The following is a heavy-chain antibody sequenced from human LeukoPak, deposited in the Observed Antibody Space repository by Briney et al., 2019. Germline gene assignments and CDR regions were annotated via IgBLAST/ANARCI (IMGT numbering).Heavy chain of an antibody. CDR1: GFTFSSNA. CDR2: ISGSGGST. J-gene: IGHJ4*02. Sequence: PGGSLRLSCAASGFTFSSNAMSWVRQAPGKRLEWVSAISGSGGSTYYADSVKGRFTISRDNSKNTLYLQRNSLRAEDTAVYYCAKDREVLRNWGQGTLVTVSS. D-gene: IGHD4/OR15-4a*01. V-gene: IGHV3-23*01. CDR3: AKDREVLRN.